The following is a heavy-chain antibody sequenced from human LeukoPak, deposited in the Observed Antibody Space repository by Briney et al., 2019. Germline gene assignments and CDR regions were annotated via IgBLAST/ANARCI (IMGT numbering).Heavy chain of an antibody. CDR1: GYSFTSYW. CDR3: ASQAGSGSYSSVAFDI. Sequence: GESLKISCKGSGYSFTSYWIGWVRQMPGNGLEWMGIIYPGDSDTRYSPSFQGQVTISADKSISTAYLQWSSLKASDTAMYYCASQAGSGSYSSVAFDIWGQGTMVTVSS. V-gene: IGHV5-51*01. D-gene: IGHD1-26*01. J-gene: IGHJ3*02. CDR2: IYPGDSDT.